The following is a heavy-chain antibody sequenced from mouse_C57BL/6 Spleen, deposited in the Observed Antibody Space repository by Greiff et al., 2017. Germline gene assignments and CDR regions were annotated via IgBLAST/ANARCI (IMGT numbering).Heavy chain of an antibody. J-gene: IGHJ1*03. CDR1: GYTFTDYE. V-gene: IGHV1-15*01. Sequence: QVQLKQSGAELVRPGASVTLSCKASGYTFTDYEMHWVKQTPVHGLEWIGAIDPETGGTAYNQKFKGKAILTADKSSSTAYMELRSLTSEDSAVYYCTRSAPGSRNYGGYFDVWGTGTTVTVSS. CDR3: TRSAPGSRNYGGYFDV. CDR2: IDPETGGT. D-gene: IGHD2-1*01.